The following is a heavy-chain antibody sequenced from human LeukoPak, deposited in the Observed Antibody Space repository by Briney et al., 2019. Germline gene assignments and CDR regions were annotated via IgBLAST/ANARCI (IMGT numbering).Heavy chain of an antibody. D-gene: IGHD2-15*01. CDR1: GFPFSSYA. J-gene: IGHJ6*02. CDR2: ISDSGGST. Sequence: GGSLRPSCSASGFPFSSYAMHWVRQAPGKGLEYVSAISDSGGSTYYADSVKGRFTISRDNSKNTLYLQMSSLRAEDTAVYFCVRGYSFGPYGMDVWGQGTRVTVSS. V-gene: IGHV3-64D*09. CDR3: VRGYSFGPYGMDV.